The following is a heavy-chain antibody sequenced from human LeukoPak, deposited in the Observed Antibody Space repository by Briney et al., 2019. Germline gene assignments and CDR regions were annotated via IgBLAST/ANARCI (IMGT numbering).Heavy chain of an antibody. CDR3: ARTKGSDYYDSSGYTPPPSTGFDP. CDR2: MNPNSGNT. CDR1: GYTFTSYD. D-gene: IGHD3-22*01. Sequence: GASVKVSCKASGYTFTSYDINWVRQATGQGLEWMGWMNPNSGNTGYAQKFQGRVTMTRNTSISTAYMELSSLRSEDTAVYYCARTKGSDYYDSSGYTPPPSTGFDPWGQGTLVTVSS. V-gene: IGHV1-8*01. J-gene: IGHJ5*02.